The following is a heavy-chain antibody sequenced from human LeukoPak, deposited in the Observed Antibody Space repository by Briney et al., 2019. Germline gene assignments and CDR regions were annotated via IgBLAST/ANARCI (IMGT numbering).Heavy chain of an antibody. J-gene: IGHJ6*02. CDR2: INPSGGST. V-gene: IGHV1-46*01. CDR3: AREGDYYGSGSYYKLGV. D-gene: IGHD3-10*01. CDR1: GYTFTSYY. Sequence: ASVKVSCKASGYTFTSYYMHWVRQPPGQGLEWMGIINPSGGSTSYAQKFQGRVTMTRDTSTSTVYMELSSLRSEDTAVYYCAREGDYYGSGSYYKLGVWGQGTTVTVSS.